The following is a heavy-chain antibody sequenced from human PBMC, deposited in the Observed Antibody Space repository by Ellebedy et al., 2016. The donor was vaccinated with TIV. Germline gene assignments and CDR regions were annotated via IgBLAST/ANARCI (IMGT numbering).Heavy chain of an antibody. D-gene: IGHD3-16*01. V-gene: IGHV1-46*01. Sequence: ASVKVSCKTSGYTFTNYFMHWVRQAPGQGLEWMGIINPSGGSTTYAQKFQGRVTLTRDTSTTTVYMELSSLRSDDTAVYYCARMGYYFDYWGQGTLVTVSS. CDR1: GYTFTNYF. CDR2: INPSGGST. CDR3: ARMGYYFDY. J-gene: IGHJ4*02.